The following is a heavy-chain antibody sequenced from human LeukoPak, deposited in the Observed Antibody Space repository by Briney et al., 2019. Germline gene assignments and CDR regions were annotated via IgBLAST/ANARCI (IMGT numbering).Heavy chain of an antibody. CDR1: GFTFSSYS. D-gene: IGHD3-22*01. V-gene: IGHV3-21*01. J-gene: IGHJ3*02. Sequence: PGGSLRLSCAASGFTFSSYSMNWVRQAPGKGLEWVSSISSSSSYIYYADSVKGRFTISRDNAKNSLYLQMNSLRAEDTAVYYCARDSTMIVVVSPPAFDIWGQGTMVTVSS. CDR3: ARDSTMIVVVSPPAFDI. CDR2: ISSSSSYI.